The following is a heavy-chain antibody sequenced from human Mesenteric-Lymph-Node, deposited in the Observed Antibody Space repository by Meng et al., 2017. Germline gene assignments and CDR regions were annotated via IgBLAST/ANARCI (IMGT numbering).Heavy chain of an antibody. CDR3: ARGPEIYCSSTSCTRDGMDV. CDR2: IWYDGSNK. CDR1: GFTFSSYG. J-gene: IGHJ6*02. Sequence: GESLKISCAASGFTFSSYGMHWVRQAPGKGLEWVAVIWYDGSNKYYADSVKGRFTISRDNSKNTLYLQMNSLRAEDTAVYYCARGPEIYCSSTSCTRDGMDVWGQGTTVTVSS. D-gene: IGHD2-2*01. V-gene: IGHV3-33*01.